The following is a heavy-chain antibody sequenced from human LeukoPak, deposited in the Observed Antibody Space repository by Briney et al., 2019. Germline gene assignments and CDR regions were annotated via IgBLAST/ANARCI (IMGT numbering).Heavy chain of an antibody. CDR3: ARAYDFWSGYWNYFDY. J-gene: IGHJ4*02. Sequence: GASVKVSCKASGYTFTGYYMHWVRQAPGQGLEWMGWINPNSGATNYAQKFQGRVTMTRDTSISTAYMELSRLRSDDTAVYYCARAYDFWSGYWNYFDYWGQGTLVTVSS. CDR2: INPNSGAT. V-gene: IGHV1-2*02. CDR1: GYTFTGYY. D-gene: IGHD3-3*01.